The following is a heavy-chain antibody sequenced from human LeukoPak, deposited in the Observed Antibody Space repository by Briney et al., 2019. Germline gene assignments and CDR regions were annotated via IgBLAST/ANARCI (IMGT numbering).Heavy chain of an antibody. J-gene: IGHJ4*02. CDR2: INTNTGNP. CDR3: ARDPFLYYFDY. D-gene: IGHD3-3*01. Sequence: ASVKVSCKASGYTFTSYGISWGRQAPGQGLEWMGWINTNTGNPTYAQGFTGRFVFSLDTSVSTAYLQISSLKAEDTAVYYCARDPFLYYFDYWGQGTLVTVSS. V-gene: IGHV7-4-1*02. CDR1: GYTFTSYG.